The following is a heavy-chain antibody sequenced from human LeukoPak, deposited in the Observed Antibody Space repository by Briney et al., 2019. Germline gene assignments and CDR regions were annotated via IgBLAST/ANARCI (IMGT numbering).Heavy chain of an antibody. CDR2: INSDVSST. CDR1: GFTFDDYG. V-gene: IGHV3-74*01. Sequence: GGSLRLSSAASGFTFDDYGMSWVRQAPGKGLVWVSRINSDVSSTSYADSVKGRFTISRDNAKNTLYLQMNSLRAEDTAVYYCARGGIAAAGTWRTLAPLDYWGQGTLVTVSS. CDR3: ARGGIAAAGTWRTLAPLDY. J-gene: IGHJ4*02. D-gene: IGHD6-13*01.